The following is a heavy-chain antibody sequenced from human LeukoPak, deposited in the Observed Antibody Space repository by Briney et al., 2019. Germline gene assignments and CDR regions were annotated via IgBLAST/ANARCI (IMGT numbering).Heavy chain of an antibody. V-gene: IGHV3-23*01. D-gene: IGHD3-22*01. CDR2: ISGSGGGT. Sequence: GGSLRLSCAASGFTFSSYAMNWVRQAPGKGLEWVSGISGSGGGTYYADSVKGRFTISRDNSKNTLYLQMNSLRAEDTAEYFCAKTYYYDSSGYSKPYYYYDMDVWGQGTTVTVSS. J-gene: IGHJ6*02. CDR3: AKTYYYDSSGYSKPYYYYDMDV. CDR1: GFTFSSYA.